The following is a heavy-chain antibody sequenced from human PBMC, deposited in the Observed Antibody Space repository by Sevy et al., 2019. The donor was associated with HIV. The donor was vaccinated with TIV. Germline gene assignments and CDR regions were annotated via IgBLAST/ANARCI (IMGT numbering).Heavy chain of an antibody. CDR3: AKDQRWLQSYYYYDMDV. Sequence: GGSLRLSCAASGFTFSDYGMHWVRQAPGKGLEWVVVISYDGSNKYYADSVKGRFTISRDNSKNTLYLQMNSLRAEDTAVYYCAKDQRWLQSYYYYDMDVWGQGTTVTVSS. V-gene: IGHV3-30*18. D-gene: IGHD5-12*01. J-gene: IGHJ6*02. CDR2: ISYDGSNK. CDR1: GFTFSDYG.